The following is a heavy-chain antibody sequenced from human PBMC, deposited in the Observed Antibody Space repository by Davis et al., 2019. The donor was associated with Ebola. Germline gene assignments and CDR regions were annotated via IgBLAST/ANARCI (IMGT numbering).Heavy chain of an antibody. CDR2: ISGSGGST. D-gene: IGHD2-8*01. Sequence: GESLKISCAASGFTFSSYAMSWVRQAPGKGLEWVSAISGSGGSTYYADSVKGRFTVSRDNSKNTLYLEMNSLRAEDTAVYFCAKLGVLLVYAPKGVRYFDYWGQGTLVTVSS. CDR3: AKLGVLLVYAPKGVRYFDY. V-gene: IGHV3-23*01. CDR1: GFTFSSYA. J-gene: IGHJ4*02.